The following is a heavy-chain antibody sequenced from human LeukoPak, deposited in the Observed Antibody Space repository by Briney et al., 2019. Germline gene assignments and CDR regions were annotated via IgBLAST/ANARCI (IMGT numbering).Heavy chain of an antibody. J-gene: IGHJ4*02. Sequence: ASVRVSCKASGYTFTGYYIHWVRQAPGQGLEWMGWINPSGGGTKYAQKFQGRVTMTRDTSISTAYMELSRLASDDTAVYFCARRYCSGGSCYPDYWGQGTLATVSS. V-gene: IGHV1-2*02. CDR2: INPSGGGT. D-gene: IGHD2-15*01. CDR3: ARRYCSGGSCYPDY. CDR1: GYTFTGYY.